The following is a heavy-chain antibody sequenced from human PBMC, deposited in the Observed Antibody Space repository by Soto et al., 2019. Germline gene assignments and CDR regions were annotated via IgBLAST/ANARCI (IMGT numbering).Heavy chain of an antibody. D-gene: IGHD3-22*01. V-gene: IGHV3-9*01. Sequence: GGSLRLSCAASGFTFDYYAMHWVGQSPGKGLEWVSGISWNSGSIGYADSVKGRFTISRDNAKNSLYLQMNSLRAEDTALYYCAKGDWGYYDSSGFPIDYWGQGTLVTVSS. J-gene: IGHJ4*02. CDR2: ISWNSGSI. CDR1: GFTFDYYA. CDR3: AKGDWGYYDSSGFPIDY.